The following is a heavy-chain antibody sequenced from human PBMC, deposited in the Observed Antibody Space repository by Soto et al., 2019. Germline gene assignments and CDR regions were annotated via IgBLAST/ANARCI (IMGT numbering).Heavy chain of an antibody. CDR3: AKDEAISGHFDY. CDR2: ISYDGSNK. D-gene: IGHD5-12*01. CDR1: GFTFSSYG. J-gene: IGHJ4*02. V-gene: IGHV3-30*18. Sequence: QVQLVESGGGVVQPGRSLRLSCAASGFTFSSYGMHWVRQAPGKGLEWVAVISYDGSNKYYADSVKGRFTISRDNSKDTLYLQMNSLIAEDTAVYYGAKDEAISGHFDYWCQGTLVTVSS.